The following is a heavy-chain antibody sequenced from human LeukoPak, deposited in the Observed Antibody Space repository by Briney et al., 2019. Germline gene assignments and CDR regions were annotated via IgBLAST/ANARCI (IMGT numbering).Heavy chain of an antibody. CDR1: GGSISSYY. J-gene: IGHJ5*02. V-gene: IGHV4-59*08. CDR3: AKVNYYGSGSYHTLFDP. D-gene: IGHD3-10*01. CDR2: IYYSGST. Sequence: SETLSLNCTVSGGSISSYYWSWIRQPPGKGLEWIGYIYYSGSTYYNPSLKSRVTISVDTSKNQFSLRLSSVTASDTAVYYCAKVNYYGSGSYHTLFDPWGQGTLVTV.